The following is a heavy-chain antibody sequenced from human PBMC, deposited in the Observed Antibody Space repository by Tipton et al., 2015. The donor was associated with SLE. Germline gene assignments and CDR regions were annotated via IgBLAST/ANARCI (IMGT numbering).Heavy chain of an antibody. CDR1: GFPISSGYY. Sequence: TLSLTCDVSGFPISSGYYWGWIRQSPGRGLEWIGSFFHGGSTYYNPSLKSRVTISVDTSKNQFSLRLTSVTAADTAVYYCVRDFRQQLVYFVYWGQGTLVTVSS. CDR3: VRDFRQQLVYFVY. V-gene: IGHV4-38-2*02. J-gene: IGHJ4*02. CDR2: FFHGGST. D-gene: IGHD6-13*01.